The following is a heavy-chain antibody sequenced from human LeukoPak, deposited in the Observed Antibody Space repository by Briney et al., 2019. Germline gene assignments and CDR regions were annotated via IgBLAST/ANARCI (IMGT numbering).Heavy chain of an antibody. V-gene: IGHV1-2*02. CDR1: GYTFTGYY. Sequence: ASVKVSCKASGYTFTGYYMHWVRQAPGQGLEWMGWINPNSGGTNYAQKFQGRVTMTRDTSISTAYMELSRLRSDDTAVYYCARVYGEAQQKYFQHWGQGTLVTVSS. D-gene: IGHD4-17*01. J-gene: IGHJ1*01. CDR2: INPNSGGT. CDR3: ARVYGEAQQKYFQH.